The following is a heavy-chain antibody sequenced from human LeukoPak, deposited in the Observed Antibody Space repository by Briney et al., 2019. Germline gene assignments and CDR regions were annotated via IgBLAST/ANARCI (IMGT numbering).Heavy chain of an antibody. CDR1: GGTFSSYA. CDR3: ARRGRAAAVLGYYYGMDV. Sequence: SVKVSCKASGGTFSSYAISWGRQAPGHGLEWMGGIIPIFGTANYAQKFQGRVTITADESTSTAYMELSSLRSEDTAVYYCARRGRAAAVLGYYYGMDVWGKGTTVTVSS. V-gene: IGHV1-69*01. CDR2: IIPIFGTA. J-gene: IGHJ6*04. D-gene: IGHD6-13*01.